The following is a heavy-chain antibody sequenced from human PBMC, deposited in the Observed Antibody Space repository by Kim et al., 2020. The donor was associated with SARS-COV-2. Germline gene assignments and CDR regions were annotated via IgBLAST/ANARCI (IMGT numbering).Heavy chain of an antibody. CDR1: GFTFSSYG. Sequence: GGSLRLSCAASGFTFSSYGMHWVRQAPGKGLEWVAVISYDGSNKYYADSVKGRFTISRDNSKNTLYLQMNSLRAEDTAVYYCAKDPGGWFGEIQRWGQGT. CDR3: AKDPGGWFGEIQR. J-gene: IGHJ4*02. D-gene: IGHD3-10*01. V-gene: IGHV3-30*18. CDR2: ISYDGSNK.